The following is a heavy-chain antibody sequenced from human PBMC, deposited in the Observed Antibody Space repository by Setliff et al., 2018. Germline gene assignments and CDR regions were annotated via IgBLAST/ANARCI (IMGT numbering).Heavy chain of an antibody. Sequence: GGSLRLSCAASGFTFSSYAMTWVRQAPGKGLERVSAISGRGDSTFYEDAVKGRFTISRDNPKNSLYLQMTSLRAEDTAIYYCARTTGYRLEGDFDYWGQGTLVTVSS. V-gene: IGHV3-23*01. CDR2: ISGRGDST. CDR1: GFTFSSYA. D-gene: IGHD1-1*01. CDR3: ARTTGYRLEGDFDY. J-gene: IGHJ4*02.